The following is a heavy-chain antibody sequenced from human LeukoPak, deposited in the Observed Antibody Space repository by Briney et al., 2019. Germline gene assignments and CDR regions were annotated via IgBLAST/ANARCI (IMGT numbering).Heavy chain of an antibody. CDR3: SLIDY. CDR1: GLTFSSSW. J-gene: IGHJ4*02. D-gene: IGHD3-10*01. Sequence: GGSLRLSCAASGLTFSSSWMHWVCQAPEKGLEWVADIKCDGSEKYYVDSVKGRLTISRDNAKNSLYLQVNSLRAEDIRSGSYSLIDYWGQGTLVTVSS. CDR2: IKCDGSEK. V-gene: IGHV3-52*01.